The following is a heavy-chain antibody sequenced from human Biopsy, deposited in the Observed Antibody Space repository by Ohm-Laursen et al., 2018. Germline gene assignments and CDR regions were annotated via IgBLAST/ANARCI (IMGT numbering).Heavy chain of an antibody. CDR1: GDSVTKYY. CDR3: ARDSGILNYGNFKYYHYYGMDV. Sequence: GTLSLTCAVSGDSVTKYYWSWIRQPPGQGLEWIGHIYYSVMTNYNPSLQSRVSISVDTSRNQVSLTLSSVTAADTAVYYCARDSGILNYGNFKYYHYYGMDVWGQGTKVTVSS. CDR2: IYYSVMT. J-gene: IGHJ6*02. V-gene: IGHV4-59*02. D-gene: IGHD4-11*01.